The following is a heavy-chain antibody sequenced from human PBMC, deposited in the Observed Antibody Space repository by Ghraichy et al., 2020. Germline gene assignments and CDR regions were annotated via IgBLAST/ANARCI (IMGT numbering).Heavy chain of an antibody. D-gene: IGHD6-19*01. V-gene: IGHV4-39*07. CDR1: GGSISSNSYY. Sequence: SETLSLTCTVSGGSISSNSYYWGWIRQPPGKGLEWIGNIYYTGSTYYNPSLKSRVTISVDTSKNQFSLRLSSVTAADTAVYYCARGQMSSGWPFDYWGQGTLVIVSS. CDR3: ARGQMSSGWPFDY. J-gene: IGHJ4*02. CDR2: IYYTGST.